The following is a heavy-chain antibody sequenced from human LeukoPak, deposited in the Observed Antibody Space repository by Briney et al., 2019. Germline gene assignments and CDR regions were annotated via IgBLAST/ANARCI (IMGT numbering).Heavy chain of an antibody. J-gene: IGHJ5*02. D-gene: IGHD3-10*01. V-gene: IGHV3-23*01. CDR2: ISGSGGST. Sequence: GGSLRLSCAASGFTFSSYSMNWVRQAPGKGLEWVSAISGSGGSTYYADSVKGRFTISRDNSKNTLYLQMNSLRAEDTAVYYCAKDGEYYYGSGSFFWFDPWGQGTLVTVSS. CDR1: GFTFSSYS. CDR3: AKDGEYYYGSGSFFWFDP.